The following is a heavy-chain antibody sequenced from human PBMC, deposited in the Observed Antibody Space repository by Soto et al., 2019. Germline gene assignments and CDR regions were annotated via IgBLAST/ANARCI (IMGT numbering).Heavy chain of an antibody. D-gene: IGHD5-18*01. Sequence: ASVKVSCKASGYTFTSYYMHWVRQAPGQGLEWMGIINPSGGSTSYAQKFQGRVTMTRDTSTSTVYMELSSLRSEDTAVYYCARLGPVEGYSYGSGFGYWGQGTLVTVSS. CDR1: GYTFTSYY. CDR3: ARLGPVEGYSYGSGFGY. J-gene: IGHJ4*02. V-gene: IGHV1-46*01. CDR2: INPSGGST.